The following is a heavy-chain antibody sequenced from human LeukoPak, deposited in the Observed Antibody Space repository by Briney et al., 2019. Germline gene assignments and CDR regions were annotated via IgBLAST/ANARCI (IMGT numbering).Heavy chain of an antibody. CDR1: GFTFSTYS. Sequence: GGSLRLSCAASGFTFSTYSMNWVRQAPGKGLEWVSSISSGSSYIYYADSVKGRFTISSDNAKNSLYLQMNSLRAEDTAVYYCARYCSSSRCLYYYHMDVWGKGATITVSS. CDR2: ISSGSSYI. CDR3: ARYCSSSRCLYYYHMDV. J-gene: IGHJ6*03. V-gene: IGHV3-21*01. D-gene: IGHD2-2*01.